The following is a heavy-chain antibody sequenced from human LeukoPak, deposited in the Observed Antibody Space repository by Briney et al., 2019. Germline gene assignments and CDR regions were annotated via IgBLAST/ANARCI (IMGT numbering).Heavy chain of an antibody. Sequence: GSLRLSCAASGLTISNNYWHWVRQAPGKRPEWVSIIYANGDTLYAASVRGRFTFSRDNSKNTLYLQMNSLRAEDTAIYYCAHGDYPLTYWGQGTLVTVSS. D-gene: IGHD4-17*01. CDR3: AHGDYPLTY. V-gene: IGHV3-66*01. CDR1: GLTISNNY. J-gene: IGHJ4*02. CDR2: IYANGDT.